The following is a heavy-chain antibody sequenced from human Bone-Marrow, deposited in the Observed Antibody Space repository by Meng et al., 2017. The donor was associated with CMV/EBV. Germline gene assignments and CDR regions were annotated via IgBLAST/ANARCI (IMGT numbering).Heavy chain of an antibody. CDR1: GFTFSNYD. D-gene: IGHD4-17*01. CDR3: AKDLLRTSVTDSGY. CDR2: ITGIGVNT. V-gene: IGHV3-23*01. Sequence: SGFTFSNYDMSWVRQDPGKGLEWVSTITGIGVNTYYADSVKGRFTFSRDNSKSTLYLQMNSLRADDTALYYCAKDLLRTSVTDSGYWGQGTLVTVSS. J-gene: IGHJ4*02.